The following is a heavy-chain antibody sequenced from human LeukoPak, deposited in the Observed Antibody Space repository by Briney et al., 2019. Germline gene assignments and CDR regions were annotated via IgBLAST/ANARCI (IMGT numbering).Heavy chain of an antibody. CDR1: GDSVSRNTAA. Sequence: SQTLSLTYAISGDSVSRNTAAWNWIRHSPSRGLEWLGRTYYRSKWYNDYAPSVKSRIIINPDTSKNQFSLQLNSVIPEDTAVYYCAREGPSGRFDPWGQGTLVTVSS. CDR3: AREGPSGRFDP. J-gene: IGHJ5*02. D-gene: IGHD6-25*01. V-gene: IGHV6-1*01. CDR2: TYYRSKWYN.